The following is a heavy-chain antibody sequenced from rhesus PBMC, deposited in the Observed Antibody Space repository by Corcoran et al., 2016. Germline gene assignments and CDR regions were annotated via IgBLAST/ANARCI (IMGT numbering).Heavy chain of an antibody. J-gene: IGHJ4*01. CDR1: GFTFGSYA. D-gene: IGHD1-1*01. CDR3: ARGGPVQLELYFPVDY. Sequence: QVQLVQSGAEVKKPGASVKVSCKASGFTFGSYAISWVRQAPGQGLEWMGLFIPLVGITNYAEKFQGRVTITADTSTSTAYMELSSLRSEDTAVYYWARGGPVQLELYFPVDYWGQGVLVTVSS. V-gene: IGHV1-198*02. CDR2: FIPLVGIT.